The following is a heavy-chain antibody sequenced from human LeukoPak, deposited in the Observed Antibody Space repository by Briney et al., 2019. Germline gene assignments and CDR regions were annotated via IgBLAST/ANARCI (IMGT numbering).Heavy chain of an antibody. CDR3: AKLGQYYFDY. CDR1: GFTFGNYD. CDR2: ISSSGGGT. Sequence: PGGTLRLSCAASGFTFGNYDMSWVRQAPGKGLEWVSGISSSGGGTYYADSVKGRFTISRDNSKNTLYLQMNSLRVEDTALYYCAKLGQYYFDYWGQGTLVTVSS. J-gene: IGHJ4*02. V-gene: IGHV3-23*01.